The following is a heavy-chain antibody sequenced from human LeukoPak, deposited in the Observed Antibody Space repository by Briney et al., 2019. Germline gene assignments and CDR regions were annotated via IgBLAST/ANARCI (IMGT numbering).Heavy chain of an antibody. J-gene: IGHJ4*02. V-gene: IGHV4-34*01. CDR1: GGSISSYY. CDR2: INHSGST. CDR3: ARGRLYDSSGYLEYFDY. D-gene: IGHD3-22*01. Sequence: SETLSLTCTVSGGSISSYYWSWIRQPPGKGLEWIGEINHSGSTNYNPSLKSRVTISVDTSKNQFSLKLSSVTAADTAVYYCARGRLYDSSGYLEYFDYWGQGTLVTVSS.